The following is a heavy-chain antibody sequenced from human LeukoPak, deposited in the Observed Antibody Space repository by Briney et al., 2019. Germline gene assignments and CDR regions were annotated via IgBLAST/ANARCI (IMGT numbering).Heavy chain of an antibody. J-gene: IGHJ4*02. CDR1: GFTFSSYA. D-gene: IGHD3-22*01. V-gene: IGHV3-30-3*01. CDR2: ISYDGSNK. CDR3: ARGPTYYYDSSGYYYYFDY. Sequence: PGGSLRLSCAASGFTFSSYAMPWVRQAPGKGLEWVAVISYDGSNKYYADSVKGRFTISRDNSKNTLYLQMNSLRAEDTAVYYCARGPTYYYDSSGYYYYFDYWGQGTLVTVSS.